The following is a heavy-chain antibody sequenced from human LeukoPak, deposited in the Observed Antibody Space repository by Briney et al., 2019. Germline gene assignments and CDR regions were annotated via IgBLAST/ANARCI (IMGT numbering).Heavy chain of an antibody. CDR1: GYTFTGYY. CDR3: AIVGGDRSYYYMDV. Sequence: ASVKVSCKASGYTFTGYYMHWVRQAPGQGLEWMGRINPNSGGTNYAQKFQGRVTMTRDTSISTAYMELSRLRSDDTAVYYCAIVGGDRSYYYMDVWGKGTTVTVSS. D-gene: IGHD2-21*01. J-gene: IGHJ6*03. V-gene: IGHV1-2*06. CDR2: INPNSGGT.